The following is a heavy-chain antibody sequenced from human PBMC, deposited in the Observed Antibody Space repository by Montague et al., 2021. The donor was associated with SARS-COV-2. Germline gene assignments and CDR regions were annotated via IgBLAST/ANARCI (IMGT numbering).Heavy chain of an antibody. D-gene: IGHD2/OR15-2a*01. V-gene: IGHV3-23*01. CDR2: ISSGGNK. CDR1: GFTFSTYA. J-gene: IGHJ4*02. CDR3: AKNFPGQFYFDD. Sequence: SLRLSCAASGFTFSTYAMNWVRQAPGKGLEWVSGISSGGNKHHADSVKGRFTISRDDSRNTLYLQIHSLRAEDTAIYYCAKNFPGQFYFDDWGQGTLVAVSS.